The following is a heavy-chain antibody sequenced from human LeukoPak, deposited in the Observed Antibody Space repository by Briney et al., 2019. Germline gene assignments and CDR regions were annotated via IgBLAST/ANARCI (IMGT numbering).Heavy chain of an antibody. D-gene: IGHD5-18*01. CDR2: ISSSSSYI. CDR1: GGSISSYY. V-gene: IGHV3-21*01. Sequence: PSETLSLTCTVSGGSISSYYWSWIRQPPGKGLEWVSSISSSSSYIYYADSVKGRFTISRDNAKNSLYLQMNSLRAEDTAVYYCARRAAIGLQHFDYWGQGTLVTVSS. CDR3: ARRAAIGLQHFDY. J-gene: IGHJ4*02.